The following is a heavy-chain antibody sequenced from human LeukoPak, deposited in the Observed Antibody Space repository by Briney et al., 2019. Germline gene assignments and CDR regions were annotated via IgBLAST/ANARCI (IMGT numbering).Heavy chain of an antibody. CDR2: IYYSGST. CDR3: ARGGVVPAAIRGAFDI. V-gene: IGHV4-59*01. J-gene: IGHJ3*02. Sequence: SETLSLTCTLSGGSISSYYWSWIRQPPGKGLEWIGYIYYSGSTNYNPSLKSRVTRSVDTSKNQFSLKLSSVTAADTAVYYCARGGVVPAAIRGAFDIWGQGTKVTVSS. CDR1: GGSISSYY. D-gene: IGHD2-2*01.